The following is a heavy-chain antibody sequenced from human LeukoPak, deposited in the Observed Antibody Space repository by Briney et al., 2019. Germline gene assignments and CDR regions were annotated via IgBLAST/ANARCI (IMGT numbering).Heavy chain of an antibody. V-gene: IGHV4-59*08. CDR1: GASLSSFY. CDR3: VRHRVGHRYAYYFDF. Sequence: SETLSLTCTVSGASLSSFYWSWIRQPPGKGLEWIGYISDRGSIYYNPSLKSRATISEDTSKNQFSLRLSSVTAADTAVSYCVRHRVGHRYAYYFDFWGQGTLVTVSS. CDR2: ISDRGSI. D-gene: IGHD3-16*02. J-gene: IGHJ4*02.